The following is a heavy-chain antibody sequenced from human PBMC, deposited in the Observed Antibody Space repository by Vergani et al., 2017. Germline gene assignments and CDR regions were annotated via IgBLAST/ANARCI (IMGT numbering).Heavy chain of an antibody. D-gene: IGHD3-22*01. V-gene: IGHV1-69*01. CDR1: GGTFSSYA. CDR2: IIPIFGTA. Sequence: QVQLVQSGAEVKKPGSSVKVSCKASGGTFSSYAISWVRQAPGQGLEWMGGIIPIFGTANYAQKFQGRVTITADESTSTAYIELSSLRSEDTAVYYCAREGDYYDSSEGAFDIWGQGTMVTVSS. J-gene: IGHJ3*02. CDR3: AREGDYYDSSEGAFDI.